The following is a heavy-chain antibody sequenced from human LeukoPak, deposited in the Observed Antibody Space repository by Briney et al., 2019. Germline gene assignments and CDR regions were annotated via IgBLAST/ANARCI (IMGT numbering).Heavy chain of an antibody. CDR2: IKHDGSEK. CDR1: GFTFSSYW. J-gene: IGHJ4*02. V-gene: IGHV3-7*01. Sequence: GGSLRLSCAASGFTFSSYWMSWVRQAPGKGLEWVTNIKHDGSEKHYVDSVKGRFTISRDNAKNSLYLQMNSLRAEDTAVYYCARAQIFGVVIKGYYFDYWGQGTLVTVSS. D-gene: IGHD3-3*01. CDR3: ARAQIFGVVIKGYYFDY.